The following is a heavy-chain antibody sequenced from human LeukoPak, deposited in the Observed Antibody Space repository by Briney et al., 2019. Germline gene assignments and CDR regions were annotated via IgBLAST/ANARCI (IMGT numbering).Heavy chain of an antibody. V-gene: IGHV3-7*01. CDR3: ATGSGSTGLDY. D-gene: IGHD4-11*01. Sequence: GGSLRLSCAVSGVRFRTYWMSWVRQAPGKGLEWVVNIKEDGSDKYYLGSVKGRFTISRDNPNNSLYLQMNSLRAEDTAVYYCATGSGSTGLDYWGQGTLVTVSS. J-gene: IGHJ4*02. CDR1: GVRFRTYW. CDR2: IKEDGSDK.